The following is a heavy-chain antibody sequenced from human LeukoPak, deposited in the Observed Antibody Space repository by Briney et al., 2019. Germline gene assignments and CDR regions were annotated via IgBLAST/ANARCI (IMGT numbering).Heavy chain of an antibody. D-gene: IGHD3-9*01. CDR2: IYYSGST. CDR3: ARSHYDILTGYYNVFDY. J-gene: IGHJ4*02. Sequence: SETLSLTCTVSGYSISSGYYWSWIRQPPGKGLEWIGYIYYSGSTNYNPSLKSRVTISVDTSKNQFSLKLSSVTAADTAVYYCARSHYDILTGYYNVFDYWGQGTLVTVSS. CDR1: GYSISSGYY. V-gene: IGHV4-61*01.